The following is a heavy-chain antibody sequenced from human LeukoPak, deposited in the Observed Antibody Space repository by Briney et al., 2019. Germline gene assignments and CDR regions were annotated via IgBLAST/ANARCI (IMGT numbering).Heavy chain of an antibody. J-gene: IGHJ4*02. CDR1: GYTVSSNY. D-gene: IGHD2-2*01. CDR2: IGDSGGST. Sequence: GGSLRLSCAVSGYTVSSNYMSWVRQAPGKGLEWVSGIGDSGGSTYYADSVKGRFTISRDNSKNTLYLQMNSLRAEDTAVYYCAKARLGYCSSTSCYCFDYWGQGTLVTVSS. V-gene: IGHV3-23*01. CDR3: AKARLGYCSSTSCYCFDY.